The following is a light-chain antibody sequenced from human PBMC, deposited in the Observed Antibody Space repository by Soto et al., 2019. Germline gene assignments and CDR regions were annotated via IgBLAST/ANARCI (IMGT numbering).Light chain of an antibody. J-gene: IGKJ5*01. Sequence: IHLTPSPSSMSASVGDSVTITCRESQSISSYLNLYQQKQGKAPKLLIYAASSLQSGVPSRFSGSGSGTDFTLTISSLQPEDFATYYCQQSYSTPRVTFGQGTRLEI. CDR2: AAS. CDR1: QSISSY. CDR3: QQSYSTPRVT. V-gene: IGKV1-39*01.